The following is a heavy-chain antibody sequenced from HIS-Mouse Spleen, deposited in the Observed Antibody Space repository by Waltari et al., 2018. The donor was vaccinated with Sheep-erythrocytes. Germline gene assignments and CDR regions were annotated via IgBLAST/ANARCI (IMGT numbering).Heavy chain of an antibody. V-gene: IGHV3-53*01. J-gene: IGHJ3*02. CDR1: GFTVSSHY. D-gene: IGHD4-17*01. CDR3: ARGHPDYGDYDAFDI. Sequence: EVQLVESGGGLIQPGGSRRLSCAASGFTVSSHYMSWVRQAPGKGLEWVSVIYSGGSTYYADSVKGRFTISRDNSKNTLYLQMNSLRAEDTAVYYCARGHPDYGDYDAFDIWGQGTMVTVSS. CDR2: IYSGGST.